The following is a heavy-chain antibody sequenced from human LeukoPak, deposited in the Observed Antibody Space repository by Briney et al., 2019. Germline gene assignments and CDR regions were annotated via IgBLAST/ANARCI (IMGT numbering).Heavy chain of an antibody. D-gene: IGHD2-2*01. CDR2: ITSNDRTI. J-gene: IGHJ4*02. Sequence: GGSLRLSCAAPGFTFSSYEMNWVRQAPGKGLEWVSYITSNDRTIYYADSVKGRFTISRDNAKNSVSLQMNSLRAEDTAVYYCAGLCSSPSCYGTDYWGQGTLVTVSS. CDR1: GFTFSSYE. CDR3: AGLCSSPSCYGTDY. V-gene: IGHV3-48*03.